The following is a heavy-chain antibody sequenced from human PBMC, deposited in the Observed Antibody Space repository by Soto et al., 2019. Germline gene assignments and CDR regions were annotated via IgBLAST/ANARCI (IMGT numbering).Heavy chain of an antibody. V-gene: IGHV4-31*03. CDR1: GGSISSGGYY. Sequence: QVQLQESGPGLVKPSQTLSLTCTVSGGSISSGGYYWSWIRQHPGKGLEWIGYIYYSGSTYYNPSLKSRVTISVDTSKNQFSLKLSSVTASDTAVYYCASRGYSYGFSLGMDVWGQGTTVTVSS. D-gene: IGHD5-18*01. CDR2: IYYSGST. J-gene: IGHJ6*02. CDR3: ASRGYSYGFSLGMDV.